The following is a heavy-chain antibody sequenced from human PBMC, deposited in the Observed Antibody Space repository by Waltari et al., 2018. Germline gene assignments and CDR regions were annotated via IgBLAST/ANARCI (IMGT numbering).Heavy chain of an antibody. V-gene: IGHV4-38-2*02. CDR1: GFTVSSGFY. CDR3: ARGGFDMNSYFDL. D-gene: IGHD3-9*01. J-gene: IGHJ2*01. CDR2: FYHRVAT. Sequence: QVQLQESGPGLGKPSETLSLTCTVSGFTVSSGFYWGWVRQPPGQGLEWIGSFYHRVATYYNPSLKGRVTISVDTSKNQFSLKVTSVTAADTAIYYCARGGFDMNSYFDLWGRGSLVTVSS.